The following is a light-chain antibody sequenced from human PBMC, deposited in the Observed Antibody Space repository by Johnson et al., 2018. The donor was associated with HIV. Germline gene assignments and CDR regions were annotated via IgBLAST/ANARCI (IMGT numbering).Light chain of an antibody. V-gene: IGLV1-51*02. CDR3: GTWDSSLSSYV. J-gene: IGLJ1*01. CDR2: ENN. CDR1: SSNIGNNY. Sequence: QSVLTQPPSVSAAPGQKVTISCSGSSSNIGNNYVSWYQHLPGTAPKLLIYENNKRPSGIPDRFSGSKSGTSATLGITGLQTGDEADYYCGTWDSSLSSYVFGTGTKGTVL.